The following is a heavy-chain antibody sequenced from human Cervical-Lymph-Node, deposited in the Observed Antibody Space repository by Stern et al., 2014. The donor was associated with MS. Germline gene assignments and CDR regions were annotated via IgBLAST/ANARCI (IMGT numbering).Heavy chain of an antibody. CDR1: GGSFSLNS. J-gene: IGHJ4*02. CDR3: AADQGGLAVF. V-gene: IGHV1-69*01. Sequence: QDQLEQSGAELKKPGSSAKVSCKASGGSFSLNSISWVRQAPGEGLEWMVGITPMFGTTNYAQKFQGRVTITADEGKCTEYIELYGLISADTAIYYCAADQGGLAVFWGRGTLVTVSS. CDR2: ITPMFGTT. D-gene: IGHD3-16*01.